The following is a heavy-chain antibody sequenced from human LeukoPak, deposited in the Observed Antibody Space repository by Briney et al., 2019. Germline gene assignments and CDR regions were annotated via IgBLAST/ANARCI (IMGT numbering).Heavy chain of an antibody. CDR1: GFIFSNLW. Sequence: GGSLRLSCVASGFIFSNLWMSWVRQAPGKGLEWVANIKKDGREKHYVDSVKGRFTISRDNAKSSLYLQMRSLRAEDTAVYYCTRVRSDTDRDACPEYWGQGTLVTVSS. CDR2: IKKDGREK. J-gene: IGHJ4*02. V-gene: IGHV3-7*03. CDR3: TRVRSDTDRDACPEY. D-gene: IGHD5-18*01.